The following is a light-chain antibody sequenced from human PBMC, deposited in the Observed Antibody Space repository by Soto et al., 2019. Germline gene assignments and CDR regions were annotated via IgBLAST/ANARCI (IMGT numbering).Light chain of an antibody. V-gene: IGLV2-14*01. CDR1: SSDVGGYNY. J-gene: IGLJ1*01. CDR2: DVS. Sequence: QSALTQPASVSGSPGQSITISCTGTSSDVGGYNYVSWYQQHPGKAPKLMIYDVSNRPSGVSNRYYGSKSGHTASLTISGLQAEDEADYYCSSYTSSTSRVFGTGTKVTVL. CDR3: SSYTSSTSRV.